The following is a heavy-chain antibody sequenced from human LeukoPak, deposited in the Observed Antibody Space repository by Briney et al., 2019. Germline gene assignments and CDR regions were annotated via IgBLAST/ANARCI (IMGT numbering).Heavy chain of an antibody. J-gene: IGHJ4*02. V-gene: IGHV2-5*02. D-gene: IGHD5-18*01. CDR1: GFSLSTIGVA. Sequence: SGPTLVKPTQILALTCSFSGFSLSTIGVAVGWIRQPPGRALEWLALIYWDNNKVSSPSLKNRLTITKDTFKNRVVLTMTDVDPEDTATYICAHYVDTARGGPFFDYWGQGTLVTVSA. CDR3: AHYVDTARGGPFFDY. CDR2: IYWDNNK.